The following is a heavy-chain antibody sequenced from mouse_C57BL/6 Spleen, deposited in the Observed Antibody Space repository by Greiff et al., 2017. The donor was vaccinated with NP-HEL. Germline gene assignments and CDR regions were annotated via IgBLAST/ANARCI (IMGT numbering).Heavy chain of an antibody. CDR1: GFSLTSYG. J-gene: IGHJ2*01. V-gene: IGHV2-2*01. CDR3: ARKTDYFDD. CDR2: IWSGGST. Sequence: VQLQQSGPGLVQPSQSLSITCTVSGFSLTSYGVHWVRQSPGKGLEWLGVIWSGGSTDYNAAFISRLSISKDNSKSQVFFKMNSLQADDTAIYYCARKTDYFDDWGQGTTLTVSS.